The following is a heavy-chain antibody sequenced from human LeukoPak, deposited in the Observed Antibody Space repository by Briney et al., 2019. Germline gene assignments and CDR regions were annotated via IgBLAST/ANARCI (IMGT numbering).Heavy chain of an antibody. D-gene: IGHD2-21*02. V-gene: IGHV3-49*04. CDR1: GFTFGDYA. J-gene: IGHJ4*02. CDR3: TRVAGDWGPADF. Sequence: GRSLRLSCTASGFTFGDYAMSWVRQAPGKGLEWVGFIRSKTYGETTVYAASVKGRFTISRDDSKSIAYLQMNSLKTEDTAVYYCTRVAGDWGPADFWGQGTLVTVSS. CDR2: IRSKTYGETT.